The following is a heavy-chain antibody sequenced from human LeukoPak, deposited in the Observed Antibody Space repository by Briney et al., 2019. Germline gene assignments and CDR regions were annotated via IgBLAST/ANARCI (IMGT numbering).Heavy chain of an antibody. CDR1: GYTFTDYY. D-gene: IGHD3-10*01. V-gene: IGHV1-2*04. CDR2: INPNSGDT. Sequence: ASVPVSCKASGYTFTDYYLHWVRPAPGQGLEWMGWINPNSGDTNYAQKFQGSVTMTRDKSSGTAYMELSRLRSDDTAVYYCARLSGSGTWDGNEVDYWGQGTLVTVSS. CDR3: ARLSGSGTWDGNEVDY. J-gene: IGHJ4*02.